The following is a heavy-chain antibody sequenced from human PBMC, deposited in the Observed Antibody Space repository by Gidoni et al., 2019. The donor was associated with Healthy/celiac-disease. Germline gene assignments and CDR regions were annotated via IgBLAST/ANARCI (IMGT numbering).Heavy chain of an antibody. J-gene: IGHJ4*02. CDR1: GFTFSSYA. V-gene: IGHV3-23*01. D-gene: IGHD2-21*02. Sequence: EVQLLESGGGLVQPGGSLRLSCAASGFTFSSYAMSWVRPAPGQGLEGGSAISCSGGSTYYADAVKGRFTISIDNSKNTLDLQMNSLRAEDTAVYYCAKNSIVVVTAIHFDYWGQGTLVTVSS. CDR2: ISCSGGST. CDR3: AKNSIVVVTAIHFDY.